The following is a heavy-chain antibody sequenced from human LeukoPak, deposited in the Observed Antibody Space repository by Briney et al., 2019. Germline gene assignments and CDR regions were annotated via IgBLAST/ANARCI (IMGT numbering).Heavy chain of an antibody. Sequence: KSGGSLRLSCAASGFTFSNAWMSWVRQAPGKGLEWVGRIKSKIDGGTTDYAAPVKGRFTISRDDSKNTLYLQMNSLKTEDTAVYYCTTDGNVWGSYRKGDAFDIWGQGTMVTVSS. V-gene: IGHV3-15*01. CDR3: TTDGNVWGSYRKGDAFDI. CDR1: GFTFSNAW. D-gene: IGHD3-16*02. CDR2: IKSKIDGGTT. J-gene: IGHJ3*02.